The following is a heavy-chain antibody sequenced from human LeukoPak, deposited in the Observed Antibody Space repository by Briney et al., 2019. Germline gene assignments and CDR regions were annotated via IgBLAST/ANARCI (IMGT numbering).Heavy chain of an antibody. CDR3: ARVVVVPAALGGWFDP. J-gene: IGHJ5*02. V-gene: IGHV1-18*01. D-gene: IGHD2-2*01. CDR2: ISAYNGNT. CDR1: GYTFTSYG. Sequence: ASVKVSCKASGYTFTSYGISWVRQAPGQGLEWMGWISAYNGNTNYAQKLQGRVTMTTDTSTSTAYMELRSLRSDDTAVYYCARVVVVPAALGGWFDPWGQGTLVTVSS.